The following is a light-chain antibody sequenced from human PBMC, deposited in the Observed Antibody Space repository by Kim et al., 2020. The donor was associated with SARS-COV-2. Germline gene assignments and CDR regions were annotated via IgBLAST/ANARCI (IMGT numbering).Light chain of an antibody. Sequence: LLQGEKAPLACKASQSISNYLAWYQQKPGQAPRLLIYDASNRATDIPARFSGSGSGTDFTLTINSLEPEDFALYYCQQRNNWPPDFGQGTRLEIK. J-gene: IGKJ5*01. CDR1: QSISNY. V-gene: IGKV3-11*01. CDR2: DAS. CDR3: QQRNNWPPD.